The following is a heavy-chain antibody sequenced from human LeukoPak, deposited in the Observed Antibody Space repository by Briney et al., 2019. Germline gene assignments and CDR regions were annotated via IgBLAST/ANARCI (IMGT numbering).Heavy chain of an antibody. CDR3: ARDGVGWELPSDY. J-gene: IGHJ4*02. CDR2: LSSDGSST. V-gene: IGHV3-74*01. Sequence: GGSLRLSCAASGFAFGNYWMHWVRQAPGKGLVWISRLSSDGSSTNYADSVKGRFTISRDNAKNTMYLQMNSLRAEDTAVYYCARDGVGWELPSDYWGQGTLVTVSS. D-gene: IGHD1-26*01. CDR1: GFAFGNYW.